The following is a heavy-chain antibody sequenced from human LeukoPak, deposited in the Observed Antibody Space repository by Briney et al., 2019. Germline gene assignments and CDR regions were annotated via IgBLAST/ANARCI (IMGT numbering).Heavy chain of an antibody. V-gene: IGHV3-23*01. D-gene: IGHD1-26*01. CDR3: AKDPLGGATFEYDAFDI. Sequence: GGSLRLSCAASGFTFSSYAMSWVRQAPGKGLEWVSAISGSGGSTYYADSVKGRFTISRDNSKNTLYLQMSSLRAEDTAVYYCAKDPLGGATFEYDAFDIWGQGTMVTVSS. CDR2: ISGSGGST. CDR1: GFTFSSYA. J-gene: IGHJ3*02.